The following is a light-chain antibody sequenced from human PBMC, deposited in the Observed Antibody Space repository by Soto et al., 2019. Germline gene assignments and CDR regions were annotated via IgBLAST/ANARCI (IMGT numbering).Light chain of an antibody. CDR1: SGHSSYA. V-gene: IGLV4-69*01. Sequence: QAVLTQSPSASASLGASVKLTCTLSSGHSSYAIAWHQQQPEKGPRYLMKVNSDGSHGKGDGIPDRFSGSSSGAERYFTISSLQSEDEADYYCQTWGTAYVLFGGGTKLTVL. J-gene: IGLJ2*01. CDR3: QTWGTAYVL. CDR2: VNSDGSH.